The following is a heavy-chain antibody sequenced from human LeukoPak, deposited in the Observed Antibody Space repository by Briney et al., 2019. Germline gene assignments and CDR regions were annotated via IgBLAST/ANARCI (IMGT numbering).Heavy chain of an antibody. CDR2: MNPNSGNT. CDR1: GYTFTSCD. J-gene: IGHJ4*02. CDR3: ARGRRYCSSTSCYFGY. D-gene: IGHD2-2*01. V-gene: IGHV1-8*01. Sequence: ASVKVSCKASGYTFTSCDINWVRQATGQGLEWMGWMNPNSGNTGYAQKFQGRVTMTRNTSISTAYMELSSLRSEDTAVYYCARGRRYCSSTSCYFGYWGQGTLVTVSS.